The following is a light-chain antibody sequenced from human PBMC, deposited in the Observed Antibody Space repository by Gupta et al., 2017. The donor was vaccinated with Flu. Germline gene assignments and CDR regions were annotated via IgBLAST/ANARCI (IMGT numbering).Light chain of an antibody. J-gene: IGLJ2*01. CDR2: GNS. CDR1: NSNIGAGYD. CDR3: QSYDSSLSGSGV. V-gene: IGLV1-40*01. Sequence: QSVLTQPPSVSGAPGQRVTISCTGSNSNIGAGYDVHWYQQLPGTAPKPLIYGNSNRPSGVPDRFSGSKSGTSASLAITGLQAEDEADYYCQSYDSSLSGSGVFGGGTKLTVL.